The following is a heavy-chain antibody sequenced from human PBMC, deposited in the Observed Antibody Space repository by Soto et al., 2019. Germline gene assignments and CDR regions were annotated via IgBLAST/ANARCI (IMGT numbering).Heavy chain of an antibody. Sequence: PSETLSLTCTVSGGSISSYYWSWIRQPPGKGLEWIGYIYYSGSTNYNPSLKSRVTISVDTSKNQFSLKLSSVTAADTAVYYCARHDGLFYSYGSRLAYFDFWGQGTLVTVSS. J-gene: IGHJ4*02. D-gene: IGHD5-18*01. CDR3: ARHDGLFYSYGSRLAYFDF. CDR1: GGSISSYY. V-gene: IGHV4-59*08. CDR2: IYYSGST.